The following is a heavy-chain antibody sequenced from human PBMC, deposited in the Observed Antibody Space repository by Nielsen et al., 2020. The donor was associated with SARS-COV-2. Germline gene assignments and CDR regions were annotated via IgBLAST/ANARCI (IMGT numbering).Heavy chain of an antibody. Sequence: GGSLRLSCAASGFTFGSYGMHWVRQAPGKGLEWVAVISYDGSNKYYADSVKGRFTISRDNSKNTLYLQMNSLRAEDTAVYYCAKAHTVVVTAEFDYWGQGTLVTVSS. V-gene: IGHV3-30*18. J-gene: IGHJ4*02. CDR1: GFTFGSYG. CDR2: ISYDGSNK. CDR3: AKAHTVVVTAEFDY. D-gene: IGHD2-21*02.